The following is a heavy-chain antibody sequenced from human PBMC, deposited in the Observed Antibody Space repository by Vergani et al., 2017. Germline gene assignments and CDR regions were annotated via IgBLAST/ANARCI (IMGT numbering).Heavy chain of an antibody. V-gene: IGHV3-30*02. D-gene: IGHD6-19*01. CDR1: GFTFSSYG. J-gene: IGHJ6*02. Sequence: QVQLVESGGGVVQPGGSLRLSCAASGFTFSSYGMHWVRQAPGKGLEWVAFIRDDGSNKYYADSVKGRFTISRDNSKNTLYLQMNSLRAEDTAVYYCAKDRGSGWIYYYYGMDVWGQGTTVTVSS. CDR3: AKDRGSGWIYYYYGMDV. CDR2: IRDDGSNK.